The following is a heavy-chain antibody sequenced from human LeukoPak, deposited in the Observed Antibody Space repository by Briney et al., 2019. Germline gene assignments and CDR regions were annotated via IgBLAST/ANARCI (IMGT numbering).Heavy chain of an antibody. J-gene: IGHJ4*02. V-gene: IGHV3-11*01. CDR1: GFTFSDYY. CDR3: ARDCTRGCYYFDY. Sequence: PGGSLRLSCAASGFTFSDYYMSWIRQAPGKGLEWVSYISSSGSTIYYADSVKGRLTISRDNAKNSLYLQMNSLRAEDTAVYYCARDCTRGCYYFDYWGQGTLVTVSS. CDR2: ISSSGSTI. D-gene: IGHD2-8*01.